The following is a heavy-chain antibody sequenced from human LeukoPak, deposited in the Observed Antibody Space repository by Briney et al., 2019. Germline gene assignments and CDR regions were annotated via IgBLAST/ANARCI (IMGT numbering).Heavy chain of an antibody. CDR2: ISTYNGNT. CDR1: VYTFTNYS. Sequence: ASVTVSFTPSVYTFTNYSVTWVRQAPDQRLEWVDWISTYNGNTNYVQNLQGRVTMITDAFTNTAYMELRDLRSDDTAVYYCARSSGIMGPTTPDYWGQGTLVAVSS. CDR3: ARSSGIMGPTTPDY. J-gene: IGHJ4*02. V-gene: IGHV1-18*01. D-gene: IGHD6-19*01.